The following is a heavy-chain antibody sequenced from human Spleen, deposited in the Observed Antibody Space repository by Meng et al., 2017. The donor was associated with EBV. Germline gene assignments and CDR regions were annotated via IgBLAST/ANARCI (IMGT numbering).Heavy chain of an antibody. Sequence: QAQLVQCGGKWKKPGATVRASCKASGYPLTNYGIPWVRQAPGQGLEWMGWISAYNGNTNYAQTLQGRLTMTTDTSTSTAYMELRSLRSDDTAVYYCARVEVGITSGDYWGQGTLVTVSS. CDR1: GYPLTNYG. CDR3: ARVEVGITSGDY. CDR2: ISAYNGNT. D-gene: IGHD1-26*01. J-gene: IGHJ4*02. V-gene: IGHV1-18*01.